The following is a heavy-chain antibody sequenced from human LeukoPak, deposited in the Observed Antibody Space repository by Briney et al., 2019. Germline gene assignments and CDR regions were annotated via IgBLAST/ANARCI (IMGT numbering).Heavy chain of an antibody. V-gene: IGHV1-24*01. CDR1: GYTLTELS. CDR2: FDPEDGET. CDR3: APTWYSSGWYMVY. Sequence: GASVKVSCKVSGYTLTELSMHWVGQAPGKGREGMGGFDPEDGETNYAQKFQGRVTITKDTATGTDYMEMRGQRDGDTAVYYCAPTWYSSGWYMVYWGQGPLVTVSS. D-gene: IGHD6-19*01. J-gene: IGHJ4*02.